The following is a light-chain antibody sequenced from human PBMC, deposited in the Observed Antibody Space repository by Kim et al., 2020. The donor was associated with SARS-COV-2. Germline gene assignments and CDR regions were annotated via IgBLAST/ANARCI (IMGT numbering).Light chain of an antibody. Sequence: SSELTQDSAVSVALGQTVSITCQGDSLRSYYATWYQQKPGQAPILVIYGKNNRPSGIPDRFSGSSSGNTASLTITGTQAGDEADYYCNSRDSNDNVVFGGGTQLTVL. J-gene: IGLJ2*01. CDR2: GKN. CDR3: NSRDSNDNVV. V-gene: IGLV3-19*01. CDR1: SLRSYY.